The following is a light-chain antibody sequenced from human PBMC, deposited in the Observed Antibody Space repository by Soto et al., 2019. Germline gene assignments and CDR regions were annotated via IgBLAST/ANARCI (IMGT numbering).Light chain of an antibody. Sequence: QSALTQPASVSGSPGQSITIYCTGTSSAVGGYNYVSWYQQHPGKAPKLMIYEVSNRPSGVSNRFSGSKYGNAASLTISGLQAEGAADHSCSSYTVRSSLVCGTGTQLT. CDR3: SSYTVRSSLV. CDR2: EVS. V-gene: IGLV2-14*01. J-gene: IGLJ1*01. CDR1: SSAVGGYNY.